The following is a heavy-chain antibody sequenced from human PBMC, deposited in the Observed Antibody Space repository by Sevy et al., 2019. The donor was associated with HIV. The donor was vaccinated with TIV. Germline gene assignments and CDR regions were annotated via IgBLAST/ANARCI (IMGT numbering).Heavy chain of an antibody. CDR1: GFTFSSYA. CDR2: ISYDEDIK. Sequence: GGSRRLSCAASGFTFSSYAMHWVRQAPGKGLEWVAVISYDEDIKYYADSVKGRFTISRDNSKNTLYLQMNSLRAEDTAVYYCARGEFDGSGSYYIGFDYWGQPTLVTVSS. J-gene: IGHJ4*02. V-gene: IGHV3-30-3*01. D-gene: IGHD3-10*01. CDR3: ARGEFDGSGSYYIGFDY.